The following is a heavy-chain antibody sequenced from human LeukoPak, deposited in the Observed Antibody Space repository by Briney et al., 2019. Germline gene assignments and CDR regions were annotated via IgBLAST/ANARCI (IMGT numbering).Heavy chain of an antibody. CDR2: INTNTGNP. V-gene: IGHV7-4-1*02. D-gene: IGHD1-26*01. J-gene: IGHJ4*02. CDR3: ARTNVIVGSTKSLGFDY. Sequence: ASVKVSCKASGYTFTNNPMNWVQQAPGQGLERMGWINTNTGNPTYAQGFTGHFVFSLDTSVSTAYPQINSLKAEDTAVYFCARTNVIVGSTKSLGFDYWGQGTLVTASS. CDR1: GYTFTNNP.